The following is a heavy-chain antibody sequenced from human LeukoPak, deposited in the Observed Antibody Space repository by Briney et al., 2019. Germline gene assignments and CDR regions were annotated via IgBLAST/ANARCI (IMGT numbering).Heavy chain of an antibody. CDR2: IYHSGST. V-gene: IGHV4-38-2*02. CDR1: GYSISSGYY. D-gene: IGHD2-2*01. J-gene: IGHJ6*03. Sequence: SETLSLTCTVSGYSISSGYYWGWIRQPPGKGLEWIGSIYHSGSTYYNPSLKSRLTISADTSKNQFSLRLSSVTAADTAVYYCARGGVVVVPAAKDYYYYMDVWGKGTTVTISS. CDR3: ARGGVVVVPAAKDYYYYMDV.